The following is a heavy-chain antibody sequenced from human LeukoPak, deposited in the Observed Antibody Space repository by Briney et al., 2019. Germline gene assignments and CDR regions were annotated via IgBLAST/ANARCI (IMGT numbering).Heavy chain of an antibody. J-gene: IGHJ4*02. D-gene: IGHD5-18*01. Sequence: SETLSLTCTVSGGSISSGDYYWSWIRQPPGKGLEWIGYVYYSGSTYYNPSLKSRVTISVDKSKNQFSLKLSAVTAADTAVYYCARVKGYSYGHDYWGQGTLVTVSS. CDR2: VYYSGST. V-gene: IGHV4-30-4*01. CDR1: GGSISSGDYY. CDR3: ARVKGYSYGHDY.